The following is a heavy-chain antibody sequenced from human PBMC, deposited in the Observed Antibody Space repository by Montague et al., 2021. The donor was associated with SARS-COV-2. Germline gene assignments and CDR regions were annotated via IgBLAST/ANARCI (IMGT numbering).Heavy chain of an antibody. D-gene: IGHD6-19*01. Sequence: SETLSLTCTVSDGSISTYYWNWIRQPPGKGLEWIGYIYYGRSTNYNPSLRSRVNISLDTSKNQFSLRLRSVTAADTAVYYCAGRSVGGCDSFDIWGQGTMVTVSS. CDR2: IYYGRST. J-gene: IGHJ3*02. CDR3: AGRSVGGCDSFDI. CDR1: DGSISTYY. V-gene: IGHV4-59*08.